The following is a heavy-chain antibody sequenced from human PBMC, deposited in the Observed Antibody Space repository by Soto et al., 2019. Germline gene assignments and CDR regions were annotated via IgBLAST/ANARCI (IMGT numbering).Heavy chain of an antibody. V-gene: IGHV1-18*01. CDR2: ISAYNGNT. D-gene: IGHD3-3*01. J-gene: IGHJ5*02. Sequence: ASVKVSCKAAGYTFTSYGISWVRQAPGQGLEWMGWISAYNGNTNYAQKLQGRVTMTTDTSTSTAYMELRSLRSDDTAVYYCARDRSVSLDYDFWSGYYYWFDPWGQGTLVTV. CDR1: GYTFTSYG. CDR3: ARDRSVSLDYDFWSGYYYWFDP.